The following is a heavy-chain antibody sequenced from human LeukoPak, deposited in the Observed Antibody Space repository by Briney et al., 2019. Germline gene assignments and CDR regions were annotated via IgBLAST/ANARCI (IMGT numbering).Heavy chain of an antibody. CDR3: AIGGEDFDY. Sequence: GRSLRLSCAASGFTFSSYAMHWVRQAPDKGLEWVAVLSYDGSNKYYADSVKGRFTISRDDSKNTLYLQMNSLRAEDTAVYYCAIGGEDFDYWGQGTLVTVSS. D-gene: IGHD3-16*01. CDR1: GFTFSSYA. V-gene: IGHV3-30-3*01. CDR2: LSYDGSNK. J-gene: IGHJ4*02.